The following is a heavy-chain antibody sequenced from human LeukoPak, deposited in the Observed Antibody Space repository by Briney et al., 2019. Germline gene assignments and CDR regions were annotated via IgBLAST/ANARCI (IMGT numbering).Heavy chain of an antibody. CDR1: GYTFTGYY. J-gene: IGHJ6*03. CDR3: ARDLGGNSYYYYMDV. V-gene: IGHV1-2*02. CDR2: INPNSGGT. D-gene: IGHD4-23*01. Sequence: ASVEVSCKASGYTFTGYYMHWVRQAPGQGLEWMRWINPNSGGTNYAQKFQGRVTMTRDTSIGTAYMELSRLRSDDTAVYYCARDLGGNSYYYYMDVWGKGTTVTVSS.